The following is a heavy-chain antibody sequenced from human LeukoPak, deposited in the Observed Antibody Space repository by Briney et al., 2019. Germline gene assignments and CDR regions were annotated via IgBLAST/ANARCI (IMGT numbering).Heavy chain of an antibody. J-gene: IGHJ4*02. CDR3: ARDGDSGYYGVFDY. V-gene: IGHV3-43*01. CDR2: INWDGDNT. D-gene: IGHD2/OR15-2a*01. Sequence: GGSLRLSCAASGFTFDDYTMHWVRQAPGKGLEWVSLINWDGDNTYYADSVEGRFTISRDNSKNPLYLQMNSLRTDDTALYYCARDGDSGYYGVFDYWGQGTQVTVSS. CDR1: GFTFDDYT.